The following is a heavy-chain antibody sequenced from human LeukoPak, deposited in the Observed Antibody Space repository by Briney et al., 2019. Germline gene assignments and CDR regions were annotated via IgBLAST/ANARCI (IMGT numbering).Heavy chain of an antibody. CDR3: ARVGNWNDRGDY. CDR1: GFTVKTNY. J-gene: IGHJ4*02. CDR2: IYDDGGT. Sequence: GGSLRLSCAASGFTVKTNYMSWVRQAPGKGLEWVSVIYDDGGTFYIDSVKGRFTISRDNSKNTLYLQMNSLRADDTAVYYCARVGNWNDRGDYWGQGTLVTVSS. D-gene: IGHD1-1*01. V-gene: IGHV3-53*01.